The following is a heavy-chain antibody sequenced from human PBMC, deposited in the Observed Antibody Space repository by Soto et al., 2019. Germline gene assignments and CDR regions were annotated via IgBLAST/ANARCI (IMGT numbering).Heavy chain of an antibody. CDR3: ARGRDGGAAI. CDR2: INPTGST. J-gene: IGHJ4*02. D-gene: IGHD4-17*01. Sequence: QVQLQQWGAGLLKPSETLSLTCAVYGGSFSGYYWSWIRQPPGKGLEWIGEINPTGSTSYTPSLKSRLTISVDTSKNYLSLKVTPATAADSAMYYCARGRDGGAAIWGQGTLVTVSS. V-gene: IGHV4-34*01. CDR1: GGSFSGYY.